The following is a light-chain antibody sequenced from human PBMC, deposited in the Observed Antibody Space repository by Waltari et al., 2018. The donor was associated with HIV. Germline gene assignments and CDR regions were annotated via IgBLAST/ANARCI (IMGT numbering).Light chain of an antibody. J-gene: IGLJ3*02. CDR1: GSNIGSNY. CDR2: DND. V-gene: IGLV1-51*01. Sequence: QSVLTQPPSLSAAPGQRVTISCSGSGSNIGSNYVSWYQQVPGTAPKVLIYDNDKGPSGIPDRFSGSTPGTSATLAITGLQSGDEADYYCAVWDSSLRSGRVFGGGTKLTVL. CDR3: AVWDSSLRSGRV.